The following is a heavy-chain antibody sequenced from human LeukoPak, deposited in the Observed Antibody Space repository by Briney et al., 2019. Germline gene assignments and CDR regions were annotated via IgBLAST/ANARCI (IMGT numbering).Heavy chain of an antibody. J-gene: IGHJ3*02. CDR2: IYYSGST. CDR1: GGSISSGGYY. Sequence: SETLSLTCTVSGGSISSGGYYWSWIRQHPGKGLEWIGYIYYSGSTYYNPSLKSRVTISVDTSKNQFSLKLSSVTAAGTAVYYCARGNYDSSGYYYAHAFDIWGQGTMVTVSS. CDR3: ARGNYDSSGYYYAHAFDI. D-gene: IGHD3-22*01. V-gene: IGHV4-31*03.